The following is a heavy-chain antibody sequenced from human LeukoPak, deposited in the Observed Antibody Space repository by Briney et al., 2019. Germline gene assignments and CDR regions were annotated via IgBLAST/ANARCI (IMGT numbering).Heavy chain of an antibody. CDR3: ARVNSASRAFDS. V-gene: IGHV3-48*02. CDR2: ITDTSRIM. Sequence: GGSLRLSCAASGFSFSDYNMNWVRQAPGKGLEWVSYITDTSRIMYYADSVRGRFTISRDNAKNSLYLQMHTLTDEDTAVYYCARVNSASRAFDSWGQGTLVTVSS. CDR1: GFSFSDYN. J-gene: IGHJ4*02. D-gene: IGHD1-26*01.